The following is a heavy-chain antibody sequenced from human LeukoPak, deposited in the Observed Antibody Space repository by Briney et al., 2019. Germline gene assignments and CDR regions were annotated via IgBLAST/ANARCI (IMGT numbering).Heavy chain of an antibody. J-gene: IGHJ4*02. Sequence: PGGSLRLSSAASGFTVSSNYMSWVRQAPGKGLEWVSVIYSGGSTYYADSVKGRFTISRDNAKNSLYLQMNSLRAEDTAVYYCARGHSGYDHFDYWGQGTLVTVSS. CDR3: ARGHSGYDHFDY. D-gene: IGHD5-12*01. CDR2: IYSGGST. CDR1: GFTVSSNY. V-gene: IGHV3-53*01.